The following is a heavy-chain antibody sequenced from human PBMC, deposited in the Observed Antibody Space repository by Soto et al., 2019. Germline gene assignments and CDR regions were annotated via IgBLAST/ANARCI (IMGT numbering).Heavy chain of an antibody. V-gene: IGHV4-30-2*01. CDR1: GGSISSGGYS. Sequence: SETLSLTCAVYGGSISSGGYSWSWIRQPPGKGLEWIGYIYHSGSTYYNPSLKSRVTISVDRSKNQFSLKLSSVTAADTAVYYCARTKFPLGYCSSTSCLGPNWFDPWGQGTLVTVSS. J-gene: IGHJ5*02. D-gene: IGHD2-2*01. CDR2: IYHSGST. CDR3: ARTKFPLGYCSSTSCLGPNWFDP.